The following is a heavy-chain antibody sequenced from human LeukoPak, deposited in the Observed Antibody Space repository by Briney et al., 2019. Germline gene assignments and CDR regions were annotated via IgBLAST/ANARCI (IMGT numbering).Heavy chain of an antibody. J-gene: IGHJ6*02. CDR3: ARDGSSEDPYYYYGMDV. Sequence: PGGSLRLSCAASGFTFSSYGMHWVRQAPGKGLEWVAVIWYDGSNKYYADSVKGRFTISRDNSKNTLYLQMNSLRAEDTAVYYWARDGSSEDPYYYYGMDVWGQGTTVTVSS. CDR2: IWYDGSNK. D-gene: IGHD6-25*01. V-gene: IGHV3-33*01. CDR1: GFTFSSYG.